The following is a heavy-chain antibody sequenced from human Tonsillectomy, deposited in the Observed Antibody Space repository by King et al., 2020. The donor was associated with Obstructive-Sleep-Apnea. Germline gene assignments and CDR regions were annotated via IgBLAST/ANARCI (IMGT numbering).Heavy chain of an antibody. Sequence: QLVQSGAEVKKPGSSVMVSCKASGGTFSTYAISWVRQAPGQGLEWMGGIIPVFYTATYAQKFQGRLTITADESTSTAYMELNSLRSDDTAVYYCARDGPYSGYDFVPFDSWGQGALVIVSS. D-gene: IGHD5-12*01. CDR3: ARDGPYSGYDFVPFDS. V-gene: IGHV1-69*01. J-gene: IGHJ4*02. CDR1: GGTFSTYA. CDR2: IIPVFYTA.